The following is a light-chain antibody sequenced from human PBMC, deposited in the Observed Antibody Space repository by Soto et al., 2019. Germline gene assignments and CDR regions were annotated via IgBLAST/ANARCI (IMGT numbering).Light chain of an antibody. CDR2: GAS. V-gene: IGKV3D-15*01. Sequence: EIVMTQSPATLSVSPGERATLSCRASQSVSSNLAWYQQKPGQAPRLLIYGASTGATGIPARFIGSGSGTEFTLTISSLQSEDFAVYYCQQYSEWPLLTFCGGTRVEIK. CDR1: QSVSSN. J-gene: IGKJ4*01. CDR3: QQYSEWPLLT.